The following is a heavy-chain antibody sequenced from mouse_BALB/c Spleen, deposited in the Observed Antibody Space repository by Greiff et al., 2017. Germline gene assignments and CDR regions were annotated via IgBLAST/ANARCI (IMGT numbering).Heavy chain of an antibody. V-gene: IGHV5-6-5*01. CDR2: ISSGGST. CDR1: GFTFSSYA. CDR3: ALYYDYLAWFAY. J-gene: IGHJ3*01. Sequence: EVMLVESGGGLVKPGGSLKLSCAASGFTFSSYAMSWVRQTPEKRLEWVASISSGGSTYYPDSVKGRFTISRDNDRNILYLQMSSLRSEDTAMYYCALYYDYLAWFAYWGQGTLVTVSA. D-gene: IGHD2-4*01.